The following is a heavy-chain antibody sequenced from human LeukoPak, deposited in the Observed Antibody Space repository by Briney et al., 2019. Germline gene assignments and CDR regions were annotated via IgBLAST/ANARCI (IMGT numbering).Heavy chain of an antibody. CDR3: VKVRGRARVGYFDY. CDR1: GFTFSSSC. D-gene: IGHD1-26*01. V-gene: IGHV3-74*01. Sequence: GGSLRLSCAASGFTFSSSCIHWVRQAPGKGLVWVSRINKDGSVTDYAESVKGRFSISRDNAKNTLYLHMNSLRVEDTAIYYCVKVRGRARVGYFDYWGQGTLVTVSS. CDR2: INKDGSVT. J-gene: IGHJ4*02.